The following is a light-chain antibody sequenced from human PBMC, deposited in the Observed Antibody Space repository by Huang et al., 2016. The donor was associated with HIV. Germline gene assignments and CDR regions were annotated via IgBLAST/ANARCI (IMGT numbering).Light chain of an antibody. V-gene: IGKV3-11*01. J-gene: IGKJ3*01. Sequence: EIVLTQSPATLSLSPGERATLSCRASQSVGSYLAWYQQKPGQAPRLLIYDASNRATGIPARFSGSVSGTDFTLTISSLEPEDFAVYYCQQRSNFTFGPGTKVDIK. CDR3: QQRSNFT. CDR1: QSVGSY. CDR2: DAS.